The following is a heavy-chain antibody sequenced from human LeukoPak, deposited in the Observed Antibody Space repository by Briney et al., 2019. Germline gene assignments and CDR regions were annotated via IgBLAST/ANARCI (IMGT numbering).Heavy chain of an antibody. CDR2: IYYSGRT. J-gene: IGHJ4*02. V-gene: IGHV4-59*08. Sequence: PSETLSLTCTVSGGSISSDHWNWIRQPPGKGLEWIGCIYYSGRTYYNPSLKSRVTISVDTSKNQFSLNLTSVTAADTAVYYCARRFYYDGHHDSWGQGTLVTVSS. CDR1: GGSISSDH. D-gene: IGHD3-22*01. CDR3: ARRFYYDGHHDS.